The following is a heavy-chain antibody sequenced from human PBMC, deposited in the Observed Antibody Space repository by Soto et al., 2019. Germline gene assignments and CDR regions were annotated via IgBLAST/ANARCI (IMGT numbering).Heavy chain of an antibody. CDR2: TYYRSKWYN. Sequence: PSQTLLLTCAISGDSVSSNSAAWNWIRQSPSRGLEWLGRTYYRSKWYNDYAVSVKSRITINPDTSKNQFSLQLNSVTPEDTAVYYCARGDAPSKWLVYDYWGQGTLVTVSS. CDR3: ARGDAPSKWLVYDY. D-gene: IGHD6-19*01. CDR1: GDSVSSNSAA. V-gene: IGHV6-1*01. J-gene: IGHJ4*02.